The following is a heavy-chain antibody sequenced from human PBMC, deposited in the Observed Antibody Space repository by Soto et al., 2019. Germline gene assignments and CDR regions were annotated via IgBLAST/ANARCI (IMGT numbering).Heavy chain of an antibody. J-gene: IGHJ2*01. Sequence: ETLSLTCNVSGGNIRRHYWSWIRQVPGKELEWIGYTYYSGSITYNPSLRSRVTISQDTSTNQLSLQVTSVTAADTAVYFCADVNPGDL. V-gene: IGHV4-59*08. CDR3: ADVNPGDL. CDR2: TYYSGSI. CDR1: GGNIRRHY.